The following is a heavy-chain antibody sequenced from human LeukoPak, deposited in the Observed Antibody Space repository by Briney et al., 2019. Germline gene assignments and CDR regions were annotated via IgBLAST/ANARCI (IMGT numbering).Heavy chain of an antibody. CDR1: GGSLSSGGYS. CDR2: IYHSGST. Sequence: PSETLSLTCAVSGGSLSSGGYSWSWIRQPPGKGLEWIGYIYHSGSTYYNPSLKSRVTISVDRSKNQFSLKLSSVTAADTAVYYCARGHGDYPFDYWGRGTLVTVSS. CDR3: ARGHGDYPFDY. V-gene: IGHV4-30-2*01. J-gene: IGHJ4*02. D-gene: IGHD4-17*01.